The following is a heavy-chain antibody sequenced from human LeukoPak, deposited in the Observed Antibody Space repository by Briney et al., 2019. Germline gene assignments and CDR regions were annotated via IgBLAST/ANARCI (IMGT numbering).Heavy chain of an antibody. Sequence: GGSLRLSCAASGFTFRSHGMHWVRQAPGKGLQWVGVIWYDGSNSYYADSVKGRFTISRDNSKNTLYLQMNSLRAEDTAVYYCARDMDSSSLYFDYWGQGALVTVSS. D-gene: IGHD6-6*01. V-gene: IGHV3-33*01. CDR3: ARDMDSSSLYFDY. CDR2: IWYDGSNS. J-gene: IGHJ4*02. CDR1: GFTFRSHG.